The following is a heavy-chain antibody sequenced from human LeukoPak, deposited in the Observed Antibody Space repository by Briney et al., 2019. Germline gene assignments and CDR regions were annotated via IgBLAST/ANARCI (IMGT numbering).Heavy chain of an antibody. CDR1: GGSISSYY. CDR2: IYPSGST. D-gene: IGHD6-19*01. CDR3: ARSYSSGWSDY. V-gene: IGHV4-4*09. J-gene: IGHJ4*02. Sequence: SETLSLTCTVSGGSISSYYWSWIRQPPGKGLEWIGYIYPSGSTNYNPSLKSRVTMSVDTSRNQFSLKLSSVTAADTAVYYCARSYSSGWSDYWGQGTLATVSS.